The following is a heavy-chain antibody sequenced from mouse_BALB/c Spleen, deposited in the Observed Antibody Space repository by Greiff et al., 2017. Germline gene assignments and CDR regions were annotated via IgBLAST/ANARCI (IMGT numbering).Heavy chain of an antibody. Sequence: DVQLQESGPSLVKPSQTLSLTCSVTGDSITSGYWNWIRKFPGNKLEYMGYISYSGSTYYNPSLKSRISITRDTSKNQYYLQLNSVTTEDTATYYCARYKSSYYRYDDYAMDYWGRGTSVTVSS. J-gene: IGHJ4*01. CDR1: GDSITSGY. D-gene: IGHD2-14*01. V-gene: IGHV3-8*02. CDR2: ISYSGST. CDR3: ARYKSSYYRYDDYAMDY.